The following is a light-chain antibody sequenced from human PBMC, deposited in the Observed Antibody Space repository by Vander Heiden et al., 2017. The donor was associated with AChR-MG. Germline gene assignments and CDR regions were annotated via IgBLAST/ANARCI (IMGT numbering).Light chain of an antibody. V-gene: IGKV1-33*01. CDR2: DAS. Sequence: DIQMTQSPSSLSASVGDRVTISCQASQDINYSLNWYQQQPGKAPKLLIYDASNLETGVPSRFSGSGSGTDFTFTISSLQPEDIATYFCQQYDDLPPTVGQGTRLEIK. J-gene: IGKJ5*01. CDR1: QDINYS. CDR3: QQYDDLPPT.